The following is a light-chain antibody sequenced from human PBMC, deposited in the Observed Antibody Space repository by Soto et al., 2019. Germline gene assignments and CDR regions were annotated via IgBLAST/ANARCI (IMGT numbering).Light chain of an antibody. CDR2: AAS. Sequence: DIQMTQSPSSLSASVGDRVTITCRASQGISHYLAWYQQKPGKVPKLLIYAASTLQSGVPSRFSGSGSGTDFTLTISRLQPEDVATYYCQKYNSAPLTFVGGTKVEIK. CDR3: QKYNSAPLT. CDR1: QGISHY. J-gene: IGKJ4*01. V-gene: IGKV1-27*01.